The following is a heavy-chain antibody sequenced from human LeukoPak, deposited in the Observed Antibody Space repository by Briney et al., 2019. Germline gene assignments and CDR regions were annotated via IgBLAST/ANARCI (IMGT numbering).Heavy chain of an antibody. D-gene: IGHD1-26*01. V-gene: IGHV4-4*07. CDR3: ARGLVGTTGELNWFDP. CDR2: IHSSGSA. Sequence: KTSETLSLTCTVSAGSISNYYWSWIRQPAGKGLEWIGRIHSSGSANYNPSLKSRVTISVDKSKNQFSLKLSSVTAADTAMYYCARGLVGTTGELNWFDPWGQGTLVTVSS. CDR1: AGSISNYY. J-gene: IGHJ5*02.